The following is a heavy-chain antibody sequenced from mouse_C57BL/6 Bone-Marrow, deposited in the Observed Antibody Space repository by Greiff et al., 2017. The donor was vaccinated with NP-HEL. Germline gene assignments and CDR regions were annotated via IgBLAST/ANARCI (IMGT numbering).Heavy chain of an antibody. CDR3: ARTYYSKTFAY. Sequence: VQLQQSGPELVKPGASVKISCKASGYTFTDYYINWVKQSHGKSLEWIGDINPNNGGTSYNQKFKGKATLTVDKSSSTAYMELRSLTSEDSAVYYCARTYYSKTFAYWGQGTLVTVSA. CDR2: INPNNGGT. CDR1: GYTFTDYY. J-gene: IGHJ3*01. D-gene: IGHD2-5*01. V-gene: IGHV1-26*01.